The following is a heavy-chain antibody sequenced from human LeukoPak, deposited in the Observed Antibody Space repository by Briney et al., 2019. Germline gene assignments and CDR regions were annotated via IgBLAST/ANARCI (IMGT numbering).Heavy chain of an antibody. D-gene: IGHD5-18*01. V-gene: IGHV3-33*08. J-gene: IGHJ4*02. CDR3: ARALPGNSYGYIDY. CDR2: IWYDGNNK. CDR1: GFTFRTYN. Sequence: PGGSLRLSCAASGFTFRTYNMNWVRQAPGKGLEWVAVIWYDGNNKYYADSVKGRFTISRDNSKNTLYLQMNSLRAEDTAMYYCARALPGNSYGYIDYWGQGTLVTVSS.